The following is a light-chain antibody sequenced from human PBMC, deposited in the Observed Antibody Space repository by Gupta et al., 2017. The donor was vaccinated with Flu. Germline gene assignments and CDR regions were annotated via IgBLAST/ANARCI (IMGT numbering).Light chain of an antibody. J-gene: IGKJ1*01. Sequence: DIQMTQSPSSLSASVGDRVTITCRASQSISSYLNWYQQKPGKAPKLLIYAASSLQSGDPSRFSGSGSGTDFTLTISSLQPEDFATYYCQQSYSTLWTLGQGTKVEIK. CDR3: QQSYSTLWT. CDR1: QSISSY. CDR2: AAS. V-gene: IGKV1-39*01.